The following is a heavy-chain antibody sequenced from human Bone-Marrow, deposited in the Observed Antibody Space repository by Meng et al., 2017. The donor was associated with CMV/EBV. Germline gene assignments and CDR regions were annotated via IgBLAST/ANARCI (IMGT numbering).Heavy chain of an antibody. V-gene: IGHV1-2*02. CDR1: GYTFTGYY. CDR2: INPNSGGT. J-gene: IGHJ4*02. CDR3: ARAPRIAAAGTMLILDY. Sequence: ASVKVSCKASGYTFTGYYMHWVRQAPGQGLEWMGWINPNSGGTNYAQKLQGRVTMTTDTSTSTAYMELRSLRSDDTAVYYCARAPRIAAAGTMLILDYWGQGTLVTVSS. D-gene: IGHD6-13*01.